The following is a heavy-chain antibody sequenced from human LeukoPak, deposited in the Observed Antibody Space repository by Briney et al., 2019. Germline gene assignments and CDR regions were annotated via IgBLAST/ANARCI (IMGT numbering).Heavy chain of an antibody. J-gene: IGHJ4*02. Sequence: GGSLRLSCVASGFTLSIYTMSWVRLAPGKGLEWVSSITSSSSSIYSADSVKGRLTISRDNARNSLYLEMNSLRDEDTAVYYCARDLAWGAYWGQGTLVTVSS. CDR1: GFTLSIYT. CDR2: ITSSSSSI. V-gene: IGHV3-21*01. D-gene: IGHD4/OR15-4a*01. CDR3: ARDLAWGAY.